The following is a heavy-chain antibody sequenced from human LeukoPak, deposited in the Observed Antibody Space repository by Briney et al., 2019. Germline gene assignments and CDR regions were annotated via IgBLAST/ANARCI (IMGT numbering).Heavy chain of an antibody. V-gene: IGHV3-23*01. J-gene: IGHJ4*02. CDR1: GFTFTSYS. D-gene: IGHD3-3*01. Sequence: GGSLRLSCAASGFTFTSYSMNWVRQAPGKGLEWVSTISGGGGSTYYADSVKGRFTISRDNSKNTLYLQMNSLRAEDTAVYYCATLRSAKAYYDFWSGYSASGYWGQGTLVTVSS. CDR3: ATLRSAKAYYDFWSGYSASGY. CDR2: ISGGGGST.